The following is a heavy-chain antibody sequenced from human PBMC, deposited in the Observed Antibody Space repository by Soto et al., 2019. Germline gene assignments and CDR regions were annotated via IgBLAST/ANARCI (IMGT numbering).Heavy chain of an antibody. V-gene: IGHV1-69*02. CDR2: IIPILGIA. Sequence: QVQLVQSGAEVKKPGSSVKVSCKASGGTFSSYTISWVRQAPGQGLEWMGRIIPILGIANYAQKFQGRVTITADKNTSTAYMELSSLRSEDTAMYYCALCDSGSKGYWGQGTLFTVSS. J-gene: IGHJ4*02. CDR1: GGTFSSYT. CDR3: ALCDSGSKGY. D-gene: IGHD1-26*01.